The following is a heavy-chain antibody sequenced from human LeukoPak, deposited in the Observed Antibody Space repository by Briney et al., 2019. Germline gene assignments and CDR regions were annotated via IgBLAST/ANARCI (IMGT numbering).Heavy chain of an antibody. CDR1: GYSISSGYY. CDR2: IYHSGST. CDR3: ARDWVGPYYDSSGDY. V-gene: IGHV4-38-2*02. D-gene: IGHD3-22*01. Sequence: PSETLPLTCTVSGYSISSGYYWGWIRQPPGKGLEWIGSIYHSGSTYYNPSLKSRVTISVDTSKNQFSLKLSSVTAADTAVYYCARDWVGPYYDSSGDYWGQGTLVTVSS. J-gene: IGHJ4*02.